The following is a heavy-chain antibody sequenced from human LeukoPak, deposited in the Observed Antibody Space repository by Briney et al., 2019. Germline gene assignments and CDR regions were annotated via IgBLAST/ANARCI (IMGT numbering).Heavy chain of an antibody. CDR1: GFTSSDHY. Sequence: GGSLRLSCAASGFTSSDHYMDWIRQAPGKGLEWVGRSRDKASRYTTEYAASAEGRFILSRDDLKNSLYLQLNSLTTEDTAVYYCARGFCSGGTCYSGTHWSQGTLVTVSS. CDR2: SRDKASRYTT. J-gene: IGHJ4*02. CDR3: ARGFCSGGTCYSGTH. V-gene: IGHV3-72*01. D-gene: IGHD2-15*01.